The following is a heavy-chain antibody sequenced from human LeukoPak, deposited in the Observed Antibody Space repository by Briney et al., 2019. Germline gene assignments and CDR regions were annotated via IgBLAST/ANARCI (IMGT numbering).Heavy chain of an antibody. J-gene: IGHJ4*02. CDR3: ARVFRQWLAYFDY. CDR2: IYYSGST. CDR1: GGFISSYY. V-gene: IGHV4-59*01. D-gene: IGHD6-19*01. Sequence: SETLSLTCSVSGGFISSYYWSWIRQPPGKGLEWIGYIYYSGSTNYNPSLKSRVTISVDTSKNQFSLKLSSVTAADTAVYYCARVFRQWLAYFDYWGQGTLVTVSS.